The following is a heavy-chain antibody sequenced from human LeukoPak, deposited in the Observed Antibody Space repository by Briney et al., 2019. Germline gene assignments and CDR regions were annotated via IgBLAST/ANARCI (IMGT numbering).Heavy chain of an antibody. CDR1: GFTSGFTFSDYE. Sequence: GGSLRLSCAVSGFTSGFTFSDYEMNWVRQAPGKGLEWVSYISSSGSTKYYADSAKGRFTISRDNAKNSLYLQMNSLRAEDTAVYYCTTITVAAAFDYWGQGTLVTVSS. J-gene: IGHJ4*02. V-gene: IGHV3-48*03. CDR2: ISSSGSTK. D-gene: IGHD6-19*01. CDR3: TTITVAAAFDY.